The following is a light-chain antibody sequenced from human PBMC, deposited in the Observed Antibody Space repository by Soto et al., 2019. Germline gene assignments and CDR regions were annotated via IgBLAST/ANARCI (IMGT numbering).Light chain of an antibody. V-gene: IGKV1-9*01. J-gene: IGKJ5*01. Sequence: DIQLTQSPSSLSASVGDRVTITFRASQVINTFLAWYQQTPGKAPKLLIYPSSSFQSGVPSRFSGSGSGTDFTLTVSSLQPEDVATYFCQEANAFPLTCGQGTRREIK. CDR1: QVINTF. CDR3: QEANAFPLT. CDR2: PSS.